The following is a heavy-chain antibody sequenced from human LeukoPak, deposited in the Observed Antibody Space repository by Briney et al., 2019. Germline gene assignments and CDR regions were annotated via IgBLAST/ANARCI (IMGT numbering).Heavy chain of an antibody. CDR1: GGTFSSYA. CDR2: IIPIFGTA. CDR3: ARSLLTGYYTGGGFDP. D-gene: IGHD3-9*01. V-gene: IGHV1-69*01. Sequence: SVKVSCKASGGTFSSYAISWVRQAPGQGLEWMGGIIPIFGTANYAQKFQGRVTITADESTSTAYMELSSLRSEDTAVFYCARSLLTGYYTGGGFDPSVRGTLVTVSS. J-gene: IGHJ5*02.